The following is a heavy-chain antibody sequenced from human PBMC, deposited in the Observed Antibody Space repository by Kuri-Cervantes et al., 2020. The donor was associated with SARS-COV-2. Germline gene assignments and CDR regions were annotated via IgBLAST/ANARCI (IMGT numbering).Heavy chain of an antibody. V-gene: IGHV1-24*01. Sequence: ASVKVSCKVSGYTLTELSMHWVRQAPGKGLEWMGGFDPEDGETIYAQKFQGRVTMTEDTSTDTAYTELSSLRSEDTAVYYCATASPMTTVTNNWFDPWGQGTLVTVSS. J-gene: IGHJ5*02. CDR2: FDPEDGET. CDR3: ATASPMTTVTNNWFDP. D-gene: IGHD4-11*01. CDR1: GYTLTELS.